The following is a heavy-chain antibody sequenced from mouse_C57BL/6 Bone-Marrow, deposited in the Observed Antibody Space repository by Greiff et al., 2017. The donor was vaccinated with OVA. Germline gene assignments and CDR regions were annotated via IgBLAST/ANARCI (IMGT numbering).Heavy chain of an antibody. CDR1: GYTFTSYW. Sequence: VQLSCKASGYTFTSYWMHWVKQRPGRGLEWIGRIDPNSGGTQYNEKFKRKATLTVDKPSSAAYMQLSSLTSEDSAVYDGAIGDYDVGRYFDVWGTGTTVTVSS. J-gene: IGHJ1*03. V-gene: IGHV1-72*01. CDR2: IDPNSGGT. CDR3: AIGDYDVGRYFDV. D-gene: IGHD2-4*01.